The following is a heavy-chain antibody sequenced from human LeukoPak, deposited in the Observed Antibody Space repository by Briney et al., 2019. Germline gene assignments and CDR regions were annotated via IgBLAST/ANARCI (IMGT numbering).Heavy chain of an antibody. V-gene: IGHV4-4*07. D-gene: IGHD3-3*01. Sequence: SETLSLTCTVSGGSISSYYWSWIRQPAGKGLEWIGRIYTSGSTNYNPSLKSRVTMSVDTSKNQFSLKLSSVTAADTAVYYCARHVPAGGTIFGVVYSDYWGQGTLVTVSS. J-gene: IGHJ4*02. CDR2: IYTSGST. CDR3: ARHVPAGGTIFGVVYSDY. CDR1: GGSISSYY.